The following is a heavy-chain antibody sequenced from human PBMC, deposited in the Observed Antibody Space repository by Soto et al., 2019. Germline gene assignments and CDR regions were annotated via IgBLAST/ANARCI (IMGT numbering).Heavy chain of an antibody. Sequence: PGGSLRLSCAASGFTFSNYDMHWVRQAPGKGLEWVSTIGTAGDTYYPGSVKGRFSISRENAKNSLYLQMNSLRAEDTAVYYCARSRIPAAIYGMDVWGQGTTVTVSS. V-gene: IGHV3-13*01. D-gene: IGHD2-2*01. CDR2: IGTAGDT. J-gene: IGHJ6*02. CDR1: GFTFSNYD. CDR3: ARSRIPAAIYGMDV.